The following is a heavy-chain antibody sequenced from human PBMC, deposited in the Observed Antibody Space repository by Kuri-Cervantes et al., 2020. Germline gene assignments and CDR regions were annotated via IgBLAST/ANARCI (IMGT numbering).Heavy chain of an antibody. V-gene: IGHV1-18*01. CDR1: GYSITSYG. Sequence: SVNVSCKASGYSITSYGISWVRQAPGQGLDWMGWISDSNGNQNYAPKLQGRVTITTDPSTNTAYMEGRSLRSDNPAVYYCARDYGVYSSGRIDYWGQGTLVTVSS. J-gene: IGHJ4*02. D-gene: IGHD6-19*01. CDR2: ISDSNGNQ. CDR3: ARDYGVYSSGRIDY.